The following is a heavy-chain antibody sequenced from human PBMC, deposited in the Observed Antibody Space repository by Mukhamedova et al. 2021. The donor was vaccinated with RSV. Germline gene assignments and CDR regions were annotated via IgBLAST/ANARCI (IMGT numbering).Heavy chain of an antibody. Sequence: GEIYHSGSTNYNPSPKSRVTISVDKSKNQFSLKLSSVTAADTAVYYCARRRITILGVVIMTEFDYWGQGTLVTVSS. CDR3: ARRRITILGVVIMTEFDY. CDR2: IYHSGST. D-gene: IGHD3-3*01. J-gene: IGHJ4*02. V-gene: IGHV4-4*02.